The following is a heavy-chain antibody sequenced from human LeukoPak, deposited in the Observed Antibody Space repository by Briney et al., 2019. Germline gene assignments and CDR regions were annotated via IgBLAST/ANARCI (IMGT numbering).Heavy chain of an antibody. D-gene: IGHD3-16*01. CDR1: GFTFSDCW. V-gene: IGHV3-7*01. CDR2: IKDDGSEK. Sequence: PGGSLRLSCAASGFTFSDCWMSWVRQTPGKGLEWVANIKDDGSEKYYVDSVKGRFTISRDNSKNTLYLQMNSLRAEDTAVYYCAKVGGGAVDYWGQGTLVTVSS. J-gene: IGHJ4*02. CDR3: AKVGGGAVDY.